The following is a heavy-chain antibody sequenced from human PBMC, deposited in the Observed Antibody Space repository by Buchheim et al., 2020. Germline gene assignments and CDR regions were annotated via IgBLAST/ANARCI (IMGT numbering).Heavy chain of an antibody. CDR3: AKDDRRTRYFSSTRCYPKGWVDYYYGMDV. D-gene: IGHD2-2*01. CDR2: ISYDGSNK. CDR1: GFTFSSYG. V-gene: IGHV3-30*18. Sequence: QVQLVESGGGVVQPGRSLRLSCAASGFTFSSYGMHWARQAPGKGLEWVAVISYDGSNKYYADSVKGRFTISRDNSKNTLYLKMNSLRAEDTAVDYCAKDDRRTRYFSSTRCYPKGWVDYYYGMDVWGQGTT. J-gene: IGHJ6*02.